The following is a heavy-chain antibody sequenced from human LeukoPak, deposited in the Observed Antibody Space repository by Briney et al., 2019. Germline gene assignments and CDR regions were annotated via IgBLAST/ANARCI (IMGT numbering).Heavy chain of an antibody. CDR1: GYTFTSYD. CDR2: INPNSGGT. Sequence: ASVEVSCKASGYTFTSYDINWVRQATGQGLEWMGRINPNSGGTNYAQKFQGRVTMTRDTSISTAYMELSRLRSDDTAVYYCARGSYGSFDYWGQGTLVTVSS. CDR3: ARGSYGSFDY. D-gene: IGHD5-18*01. V-gene: IGHV1-2*06. J-gene: IGHJ4*02.